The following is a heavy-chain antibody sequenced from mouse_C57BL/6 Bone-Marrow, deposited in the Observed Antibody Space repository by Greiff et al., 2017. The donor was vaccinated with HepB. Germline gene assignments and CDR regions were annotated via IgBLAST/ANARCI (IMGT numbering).Heavy chain of an antibody. CDR1: GFTFSDYG. CDR2: ISSGSSTI. V-gene: IGHV5-17*01. D-gene: IGHD1-1*01. J-gene: IGHJ3*01. Sequence: EVQLQESGGGLVKPGGSLKLSCAASGFTFSDYGMHWVRQAPEKGLEWVAYISSGSSTIYYADTVKGRFTISRDNAKNTLFLQMTSLRSEDTAMLYSASPYYYGSSYDFAYWGQGTLVTVSA. CDR3: ASPYYYGSSYDFAY.